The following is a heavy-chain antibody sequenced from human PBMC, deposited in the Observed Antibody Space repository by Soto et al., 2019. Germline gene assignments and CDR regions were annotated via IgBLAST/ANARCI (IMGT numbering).Heavy chain of an antibody. J-gene: IGHJ6*02. V-gene: IGHV3-53*01. CDR3: ARDLRTFYGMDV. CDR2: IYSGDPT. Sequence: EVQLVESGGGLIQPGGSLRLYCAASGLTVSSNSMSWVRQAPGKGLEWVSVIYSGDPTYYADSVKGRFTISRDHSKNTLYLHMNSLRAEDTSVYYCARDLRTFYGMDVWGQGTTVTVSS. CDR1: GLTVSSNS.